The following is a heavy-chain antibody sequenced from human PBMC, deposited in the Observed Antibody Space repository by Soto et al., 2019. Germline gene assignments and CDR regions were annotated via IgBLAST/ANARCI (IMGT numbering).Heavy chain of an antibody. CDR3: AGVIRYCSGGSCYPDAFDI. J-gene: IGHJ3*02. V-gene: IGHV1-3*01. D-gene: IGHD2-15*01. CDR1: GYTFTSYA. Sequence: QVQLVQSGAEVKKPGASVKVSCKASGYTFTSYAMHWVRQAPGQRLEWMGWINAGNGNTKYSQKFQGRVTITRDTSASTAYMELSSLRSEDTAVYYCAGVIRYCSGGSCYPDAFDIWGQGTMVTVSS. CDR2: INAGNGNT.